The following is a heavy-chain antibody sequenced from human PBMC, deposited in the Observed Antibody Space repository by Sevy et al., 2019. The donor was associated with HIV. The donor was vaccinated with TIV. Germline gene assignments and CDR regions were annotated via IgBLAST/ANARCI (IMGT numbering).Heavy chain of an antibody. CDR1: GFTFDTYW. CDR2: IYQDGSEK. CDR3: AREGSYGDYRLPYYYGMDV. V-gene: IGHV3-7*01. Sequence: GGSLRLSCAASGFTFDTYWMTWVRQAPGKGLEWVANIYQDGSEKYYVDSVKGRFTISRDNTKNSLYLQMNSLRAEDTAVYYCAREGSYGDYRLPYYYGMDVWGQGTTVTVSS. D-gene: IGHD4-17*01. J-gene: IGHJ6*02.